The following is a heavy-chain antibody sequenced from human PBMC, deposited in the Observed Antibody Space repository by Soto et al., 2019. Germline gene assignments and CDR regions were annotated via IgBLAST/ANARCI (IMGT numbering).Heavy chain of an antibody. CDR3: ARAGYSSSPNPTNRMDV. D-gene: IGHD6-13*01. CDR2: ISAYDGNT. V-gene: IGHV1-18*01. CDR1: GYTFTSYG. Sequence: ASVKVSCKASGYTFTSYGISWVRQAPGQGLEWMGWISAYDGNTNYAQKLQGRVTMTTDTSTSTAYKELRSQRSDDTAVYYCARAGYSSSPNPTNRMDVWGKGTTVTVSS. J-gene: IGHJ6*03.